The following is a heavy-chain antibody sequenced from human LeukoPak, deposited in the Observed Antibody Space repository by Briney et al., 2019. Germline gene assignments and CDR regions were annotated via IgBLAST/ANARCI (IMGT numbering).Heavy chain of an antibody. CDR1: GGTFSSYA. D-gene: IGHD2-2*01. J-gene: IGHJ6*02. CDR3: ATSKAVVVPAALPYRYYYYYGMDV. Sequence: ASVKVSCKASGGTFSSYAISWVRQAPGKGLEWMGGFDPEDGETIYAQKFQGRVTMTEDTSTDTAYMELSSLRSEDTAVYYCATSKAVVVPAALPYRYYYYYGMDVWGQGTTVTVSS. CDR2: FDPEDGET. V-gene: IGHV1-24*01.